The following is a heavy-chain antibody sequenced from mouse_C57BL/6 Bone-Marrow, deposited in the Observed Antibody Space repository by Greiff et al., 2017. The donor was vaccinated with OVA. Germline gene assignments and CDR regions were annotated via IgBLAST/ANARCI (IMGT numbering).Heavy chain of an antibody. CDR2: INSDGGST. V-gene: IGHV5-2*01. D-gene: IGHD1-1*01. CDR1: EYEFPSHD. CDR3: ARHATTVVADAMDY. Sequence: EVKVVESGGGLVQPGESLKLSCESNEYEFPSHDMSWVRKTPEKRLELVAAINSDGGSTYYPDTMERRFIISRDNTKKTLYLQMSSLRSEDTALYYCARHATTVVADAMDYWGQGTSVTVSS. J-gene: IGHJ4*01.